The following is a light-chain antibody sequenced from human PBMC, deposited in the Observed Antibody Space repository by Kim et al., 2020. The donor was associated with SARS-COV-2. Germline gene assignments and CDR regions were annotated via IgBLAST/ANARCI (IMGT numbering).Light chain of an antibody. CDR1: QRISTY. J-gene: IGKJ4*01. V-gene: IGKV1-39*01. Sequence: SVGDRVTITCRAGQRISTYLKCWQQKPAKAAPMLIYAAATMQSGVPSRRCSSSGAATVSLTISSRLPHEVAAYYCQQQHSTPFLTFGEGTKVDIK. CDR2: AAA. CDR3: QQQHSTPFLT.